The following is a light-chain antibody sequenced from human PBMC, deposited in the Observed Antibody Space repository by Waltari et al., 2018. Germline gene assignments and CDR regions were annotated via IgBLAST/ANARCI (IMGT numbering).Light chain of an antibody. CDR3: GTWDSSLSGAV. Sequence: QSVLTQPPSVSAAPGQRVTISVSGGHPNTGDNYAPWDRQFPGTAPKLLIYEDSARPSGVPGRFSGSKSGTSATLDITGLQAGDEADYYCGTWDSSLSGAVFGGGTHLTVL. V-gene: IGLV1-51*02. J-gene: IGLJ7*01. CDR2: EDS. CDR1: HPNTGDNY.